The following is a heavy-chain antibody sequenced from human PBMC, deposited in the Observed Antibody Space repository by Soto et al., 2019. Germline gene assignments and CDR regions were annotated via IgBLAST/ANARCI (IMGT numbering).Heavy chain of an antibody. CDR1: GYTFTTYY. CDR3: ARAGYCSGGTCFHGNCDY. CDR2: INPNGGST. J-gene: IGHJ4*02. D-gene: IGHD2-15*01. Sequence: QVQPVQSGAEVKRPGASVKVSCKASGYTFTTYYMHWVRQAPGQGLEWLGIINPNGGSTTYAQKFQGRVTKTRDTSTSTVYLELSSLRSEDTAVYYCARAGYCSGGTCFHGNCDYWGQGTLVTVSA. V-gene: IGHV1-46*01.